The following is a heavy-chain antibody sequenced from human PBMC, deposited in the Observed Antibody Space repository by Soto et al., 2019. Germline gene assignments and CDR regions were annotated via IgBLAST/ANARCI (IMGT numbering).Heavy chain of an antibody. D-gene: IGHD4-17*01. V-gene: IGHV1-3*01. CDR2: INAGNGNT. Sequence: QVPLVQSGAEVKKPGASVKVSCKASGYTFTSYAMHWVRQAPGQRLEWMGWINAGNGNTKYSQKFQGRVTITRDTSASTAYMELSSLRSEDTAVYYWARDQTGDYYFDYWGQGTLVTVSS. CDR3: ARDQTGDYYFDY. CDR1: GYTFTSYA. J-gene: IGHJ4*02.